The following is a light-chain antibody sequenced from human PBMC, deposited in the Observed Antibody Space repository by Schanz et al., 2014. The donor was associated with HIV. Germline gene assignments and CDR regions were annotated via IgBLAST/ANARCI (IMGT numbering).Light chain of an antibody. CDR3: QSYDSSLNGVV. V-gene: IGLV1-44*01. Sequence: QSVLTQPPSASGTPGQRVTISCSGSSSNIGSNTVNWYQQLPGMAPKLLIYSNDQRPSGVPDRFSGSKSGTSASLAISGLQAEDEADYCCQSYDSSLNGVVFGGGTKLTVL. CDR2: SND. CDR1: SSNIGSNT. J-gene: IGLJ3*02.